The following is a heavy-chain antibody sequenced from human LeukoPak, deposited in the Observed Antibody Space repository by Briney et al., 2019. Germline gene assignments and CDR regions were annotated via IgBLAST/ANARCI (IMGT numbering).Heavy chain of an antibody. CDR2: IWYDGSNK. Sequence: GRSLRLSCAASGFTFSSYGMHWVRQAPGKGLEWVAVIWYDGSNKYYADSVKGRFTISRDNSKNTLYLQMNSLRAEDTAVYYCASDSTGMDFDYWGQGTLVTVSS. D-gene: IGHD3-10*01. J-gene: IGHJ4*02. V-gene: IGHV3-33*01. CDR1: GFTFSSYG. CDR3: ASDSTGMDFDY.